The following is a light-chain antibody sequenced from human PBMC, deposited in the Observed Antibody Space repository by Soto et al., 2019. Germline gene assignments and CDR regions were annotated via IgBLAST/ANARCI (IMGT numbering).Light chain of an antibody. Sequence: EIVLTQSPGTLSLSPGERATFSCRASQSVSSNYLAWYQQKPGQAPRLLIYGAFKRATGIPDRFSGSGSGTDFTLTISRMEPEDFAVFYCQQYGTSEIIFGQGTRLEIK. CDR3: QQYGTSEII. J-gene: IGKJ5*01. CDR2: GAF. V-gene: IGKV3-20*01. CDR1: QSVSSNY.